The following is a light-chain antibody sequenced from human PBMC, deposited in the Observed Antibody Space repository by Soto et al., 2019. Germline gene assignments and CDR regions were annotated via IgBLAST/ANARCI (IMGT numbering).Light chain of an antibody. V-gene: IGKV1-39*01. CDR2: AAS. CDR1: QRISYY. Sequence: DIQMTQSPSSLSASVGARVTITCRASQRISYYLNWFQQKPGRAPKLLIYAASSLEAGVPSRYSGSGSGTDCTLTISSLQAEDVATYYCQQSYSTPFTLGQGTRLEI. CDR3: QQSYSTPFT. J-gene: IGKJ5*01.